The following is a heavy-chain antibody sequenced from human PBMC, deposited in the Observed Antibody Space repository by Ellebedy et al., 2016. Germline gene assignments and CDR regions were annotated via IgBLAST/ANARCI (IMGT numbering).Heavy chain of an antibody. CDR2: INPSDGST. D-gene: IGHD2-15*01. J-gene: IGHJ5*02. CDR3: ARGGYASGSS. V-gene: IGHV1-46*01. CDR1: GYTFTTYY. Sequence: ASVKVSCKASGYTFTTYYIHWVRQAPGQGLEWMGLINPSDGSTTYAQKFQDRVTMTRDTSTSTVYMELISLRSDDTAVYSCARGGYASGSSWGQGTLVTVSS.